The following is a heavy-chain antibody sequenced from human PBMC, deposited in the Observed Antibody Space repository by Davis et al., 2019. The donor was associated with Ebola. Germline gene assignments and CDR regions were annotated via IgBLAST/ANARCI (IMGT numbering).Heavy chain of an antibody. Sequence: PGGSLRLSCVASGFDFNLYEMNWVRQAPGKGLEWVSYINSRSTIVHYADSVKGRFTVSRDNAKNSLYLQMNSLRAEDTAFYFCTREGFSYGEYWGQGTLVTVSA. CDR2: INSRSTIV. J-gene: IGHJ4*02. D-gene: IGHD2/OR15-2a*01. CDR1: GFDFNLYE. CDR3: TREGFSYGEY. V-gene: IGHV3-48*03.